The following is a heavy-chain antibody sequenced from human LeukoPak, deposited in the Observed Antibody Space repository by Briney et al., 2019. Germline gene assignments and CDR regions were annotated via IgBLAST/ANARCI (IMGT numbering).Heavy chain of an antibody. J-gene: IGHJ5*02. CDR1: GFTVSSNY. D-gene: IGHD4-11*01. Sequence: GGSLRLSCAASGFTVSSNYMSWVRQAPGKGLKWVSVIYSGGSTYYADSVKGRLTISRDNSKNTLYLQMNSLRAEDTAVYYCASRATVTTDRFWFDPWGQGTLVTVSS. CDR2: IYSGGST. V-gene: IGHV3-53*01. CDR3: ASRATVTTDRFWFDP.